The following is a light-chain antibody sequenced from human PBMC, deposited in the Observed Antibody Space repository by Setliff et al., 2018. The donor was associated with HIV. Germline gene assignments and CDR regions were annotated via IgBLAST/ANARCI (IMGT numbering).Light chain of an antibody. V-gene: IGLV1-40*01. CDR3: QSYDTSLNEGV. Sequence: QSVLTQPPSVSGAPGQRVTISCTGSISNIGAGLDTHWYQHLPGTAPRLLIFGHSNRPSGVPDRFSGSKSGATSASLVISGLQAEDEADYYCQSYDTSLNEGVFGTGTKVTVL. CDR2: GHS. J-gene: IGLJ1*01. CDR1: ISNIGAGLD.